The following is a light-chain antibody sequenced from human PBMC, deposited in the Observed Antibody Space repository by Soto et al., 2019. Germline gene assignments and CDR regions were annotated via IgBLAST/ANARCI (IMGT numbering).Light chain of an antibody. Sequence: EIVMTQSPATLSVSPGERATLSCRAGQSVRNNYLAWYQQKPGQAPSLLIYDASSRATGIPDRFSGSVSGTEFTLTISSLQPDDFATYYGQHYNSYSEAFGHGTKVDIK. CDR1: QSVRNN. J-gene: IGKJ1*01. V-gene: IGKV3D-15*01. CDR2: DAS. CDR3: QHYNSYSEA.